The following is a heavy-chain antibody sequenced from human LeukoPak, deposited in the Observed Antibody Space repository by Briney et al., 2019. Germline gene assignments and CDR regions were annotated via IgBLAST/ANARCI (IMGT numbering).Heavy chain of an antibody. Sequence: ASVKVSCKASGGTFISYAISWVRQAPGQGLEWMGGIIPLFGTANYAQRFLGRVIITADGSTSTTHMYLSSLKSEDTAVYYRAREWAGYGSGSYYYYWGQGTLVTVSS. CDR1: GGTFISYA. CDR2: IIPLFGTA. D-gene: IGHD3-10*01. V-gene: IGHV1-69*01. CDR3: AREWAGYGSGSYYYY. J-gene: IGHJ4*02.